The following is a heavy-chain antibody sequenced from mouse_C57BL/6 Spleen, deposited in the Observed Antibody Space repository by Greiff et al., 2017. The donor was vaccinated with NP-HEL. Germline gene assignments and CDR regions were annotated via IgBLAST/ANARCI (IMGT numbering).Heavy chain of an antibody. J-gene: IGHJ2*01. CDR3: TTELGRNY. D-gene: IGHD4-1*01. Sequence: EVQLQQSGAELVRPGASVKLSCTASGFNIKDDYMHWVKQRPEQGLEWLGWIDPENGDTEYASKFQGKATITADTSSNTAYLQLSSLTSEDTAVYYCTTELGRNYWGQGTTLTVSS. CDR2: IDPENGDT. V-gene: IGHV14-4*01. CDR1: GFNIKDDY.